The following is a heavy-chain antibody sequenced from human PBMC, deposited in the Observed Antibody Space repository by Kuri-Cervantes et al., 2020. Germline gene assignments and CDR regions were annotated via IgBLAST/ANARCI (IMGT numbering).Heavy chain of an antibody. CDR1: GYTLTELS. Sequence: SVKVSCKVSGYTLTELSMHWVRQAPGKGLEWMGGIIPIFGTANYAQKFQGRVTITADESTSTAYMELSSLRSEDTAVYYCARDYGGRYGGWGQGTLVTVSS. D-gene: IGHD1-26*01. V-gene: IGHV1-69*13. CDR2: IIPIFGTA. CDR3: ARDYGGRYGG. J-gene: IGHJ4*02.